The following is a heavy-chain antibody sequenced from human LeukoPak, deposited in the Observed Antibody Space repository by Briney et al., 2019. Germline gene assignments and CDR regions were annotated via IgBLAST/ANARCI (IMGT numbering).Heavy chain of an antibody. V-gene: IGHV4-61*02. CDR2: IYTSGST. J-gene: IGHJ6*02. D-gene: IGHD3-10*01. CDR3: VGGGSGIYYNMDV. CDR1: GGSISSGSYY. Sequence: PSQTLSLTCTVSGGSISSGSYYWSWIRQPAGKGLEWIGRIYTSGSTNYNPSLKSQVTISVDTSKNQFSLKLSSVTAADTAVYYCVGGGSGIYYNMDVWGQGTMVTVSS.